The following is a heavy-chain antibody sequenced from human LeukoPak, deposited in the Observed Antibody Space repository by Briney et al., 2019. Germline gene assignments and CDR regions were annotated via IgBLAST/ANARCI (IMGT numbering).Heavy chain of an antibody. CDR1: GFTLSSYA. CDR2: LSVSGAST. J-gene: IGHJ4*02. D-gene: IGHD4-23*01. Sequence: GGSLSLSCAASGFTLSSYAMSWVRQAPGRGLEWVSSLSVSGASTYYADSVKGRFTISRDNFNNTLYLQMNNLRAEDTALYYCAAGPYGGNTPFDYGGQGNLVTISS. CDR3: AAGPYGGNTPFDY. V-gene: IGHV3-23*01.